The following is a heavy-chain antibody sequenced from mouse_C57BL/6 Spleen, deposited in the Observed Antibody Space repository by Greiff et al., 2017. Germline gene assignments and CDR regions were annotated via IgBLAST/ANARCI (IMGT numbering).Heavy chain of an antibody. J-gene: IGHJ2*01. V-gene: IGHV1-26*01. Sequence: VQLQQSGPELVKPGASVKISCKASGYTFTDYYMNWVKQSHGKSLEWIGDINPNNGGTSYNQKFKGKATLTVDKSSSTAYMELRSLTSEDSAVYYCARDVGDFDYWGQGTTLTVSS. CDR3: ARDVGDFDY. CDR2: INPNNGGT. D-gene: IGHD3-1*01. CDR1: GYTFTDYY.